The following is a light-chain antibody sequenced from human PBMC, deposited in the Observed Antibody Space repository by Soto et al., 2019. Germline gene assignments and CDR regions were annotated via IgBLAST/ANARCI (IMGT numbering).Light chain of an antibody. Sequence: EIVLTQSPGTLSLSPGDRATLSCRASQSVSSSDLAWYQQKPGQAPRLLIYGASTRATGIPHRFSGSGSGTDFTLTISRLEPEDFAVYYCQQYGGSPLYTFGQGTKLEIK. J-gene: IGKJ2*01. CDR2: GAS. V-gene: IGKV3-20*01. CDR3: QQYGGSPLYT. CDR1: QSVSSSD.